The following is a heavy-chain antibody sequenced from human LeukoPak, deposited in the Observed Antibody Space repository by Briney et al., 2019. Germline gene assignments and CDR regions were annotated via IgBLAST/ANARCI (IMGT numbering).Heavy chain of an antibody. D-gene: IGHD3-22*01. CDR2: VITIFRTT. J-gene: IGHJ6*02. Sequence: SVKVSCKASGGTFSTYAISWVWQAPGQGLEWMGVVITIFRTTNYAQKFQGRVTITADESTSTAYMELSSLRSDDTAVYYCARDTLYYDSSGPPTRAGMDVWGQGTTVTVSS. CDR1: GGTFSTYA. CDR3: ARDTLYYDSSGPPTRAGMDV. V-gene: IGHV1-69*13.